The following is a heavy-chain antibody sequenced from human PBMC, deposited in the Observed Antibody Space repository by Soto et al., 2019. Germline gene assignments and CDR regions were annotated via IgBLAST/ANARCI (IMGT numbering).Heavy chain of an antibody. CDR3: ARVDYGDPETYYYYYGMDV. Sequence: PSETLSLTCTVSGGSISSGDYYWSWIRQPPGKGLEWIGYIYYSGSTYYNPSLKSRVTISVDTSKNQFSLKLSSVTAADTAVYYCARVDYGDPETYYYYYGMDVWGQGTTVTVSS. CDR2: IYYSGST. CDR1: GGSISSGDYY. D-gene: IGHD4-17*01. V-gene: IGHV4-30-4*01. J-gene: IGHJ6*02.